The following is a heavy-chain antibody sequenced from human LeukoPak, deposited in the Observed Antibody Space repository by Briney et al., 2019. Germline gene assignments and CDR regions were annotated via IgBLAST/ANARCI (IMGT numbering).Heavy chain of an antibody. D-gene: IGHD3-22*01. J-gene: IGHJ4*02. Sequence: GESLKISCKALGFGFTTYWIAWVRQLPGKGLEWMGIIYPGDSDIKYSPAFQGQVTISADKSISTAYLQWRSLKASDTAIYYCARHVGRGDYYDRLGYWGQGTLVTVSS. CDR3: ARHVGRGDYYDRLGY. CDR2: IYPGDSDI. CDR1: GFGFTTYW. V-gene: IGHV5-51*01.